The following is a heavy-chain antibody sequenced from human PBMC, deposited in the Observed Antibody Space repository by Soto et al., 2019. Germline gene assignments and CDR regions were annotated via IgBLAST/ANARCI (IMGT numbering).Heavy chain of an antibody. CDR3: ARGVVSTGYFDY. CDR2: RRDTVHSHTT. J-gene: IGHJ4*02. Sequence: EVQLAESGGGLVQPGGSPRLSCAASGFTFSDHYMDWVRQAPGKGLEWVGRRRDTVHSHTTEYAASVQGRFTIARRDSENSLYLQMNSLKTEDTPVYYSARGVVSTGYFDYWGQGTLVTVSS. CDR1: GFTFSDHY. V-gene: IGHV3-72*01. D-gene: IGHD5-12*01.